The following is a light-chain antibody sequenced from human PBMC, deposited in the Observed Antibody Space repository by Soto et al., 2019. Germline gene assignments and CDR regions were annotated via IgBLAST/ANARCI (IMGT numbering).Light chain of an antibody. J-gene: IGLJ1*01. CDR1: ISNIGNNY. CDR3: AAWDDTVRSYV. Sequence: VLTQPPSVSGTPGQRVTISCSGSISNIGNNYVHWFQQLPGTAPKVLSNRNNQRPSGVPDRFSGSKSGTSASLAISGLRSEDEAEYYCAAWDDTVRSYVFGTGTKLTVL. V-gene: IGLV1-47*01. CDR2: RNN.